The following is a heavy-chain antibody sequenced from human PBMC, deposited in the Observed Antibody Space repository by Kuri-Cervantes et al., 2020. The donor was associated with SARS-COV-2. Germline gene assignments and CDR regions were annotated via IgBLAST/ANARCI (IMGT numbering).Heavy chain of an antibody. CDR3: ARVLEGIVAAGSHYYYYMDV. CDR1: GDSISSYF. D-gene: IGHD6-13*01. CDR2: IYTSGST. Sequence: SETLSLTCTVSGDSISSYFWSWVRQPAGKGLEWIGHIYTSGSTNYNPSLKSRVTMSVDTSKNHFSRRLSSVTAADTAVYYCARVLEGIVAAGSHYYYYMDVWGKGTTVTVSS. J-gene: IGHJ6*03. V-gene: IGHV4-4*07.